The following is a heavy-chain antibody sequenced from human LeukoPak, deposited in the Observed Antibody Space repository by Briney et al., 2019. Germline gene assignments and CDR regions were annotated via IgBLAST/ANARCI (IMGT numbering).Heavy chain of an antibody. CDR1: GFTFRNFA. CDR3: ARVGTTGIDFDY. D-gene: IGHD1-1*01. V-gene: IGHV3-64D*06. Sequence: GSLRLSCSASGFTFRNFAMHWVRQAPGKGLEYVSAINSNGDTTYHADSVKGRFTVSRDNSKNTLYLQMSSLRTEDTAVYYCARVGTTGIDFDYWGQGTLVTVSS. CDR2: INSNGDTT. J-gene: IGHJ4*02.